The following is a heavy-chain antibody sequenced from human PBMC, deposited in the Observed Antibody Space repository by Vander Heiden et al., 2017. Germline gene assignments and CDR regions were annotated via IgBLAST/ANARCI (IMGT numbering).Heavy chain of an antibody. CDR2: TGTKDETYAT. V-gene: IGHV3-73*02. D-gene: IGHD4-17*01. CDR3: TRDAGDYNWLDP. J-gene: IGHJ5*02. CDR1: GFPFTASA. Sequence: EVRLVESGGGLVQPGGSLTISCAASGFPFTASAIHWVRQPSGKGLEWVGRTGTKDETYATSYAASVRGRFTIFRDHSDNTAYLQMNSLKTEDTAVYYCTRDAGDYNWLDPWGQGTLVTVSS.